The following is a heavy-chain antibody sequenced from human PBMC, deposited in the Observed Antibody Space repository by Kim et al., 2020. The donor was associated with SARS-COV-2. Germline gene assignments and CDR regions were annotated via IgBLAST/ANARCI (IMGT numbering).Heavy chain of an antibody. CDR3: AKEKSRIWDY. V-gene: IGHV3-43*01. D-gene: IGHD3-3*02. J-gene: IGHJ4*02. Sequence: GGSLRLSCAASGFIFHEYTMHWVRQAPGKGLEGVAVTTWDGGSTFYADSVKGRFTISRDNSENSLYMQMNSLTIEDSALYYCAKEKSRIWDYWGQGTLVTVSS. CDR1: GFIFHEYT. CDR2: TTWDGGST.